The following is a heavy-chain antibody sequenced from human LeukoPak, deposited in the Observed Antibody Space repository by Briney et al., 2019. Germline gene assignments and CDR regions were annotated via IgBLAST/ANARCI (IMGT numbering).Heavy chain of an antibody. D-gene: IGHD6-13*01. CDR1: GGSISSGSYY. CDR2: IYSSGST. J-gene: IGHJ4*02. CDR3: AREGGYSSSWDRRDDFDY. Sequence: SETLSLTCTVSGGSISSGSYYWSWIRQPAGKGLEWIGRIYSSGSTNYNPSLKSRVSISVDTSKNEFSLKLSSVTAADTAVYYCAREGGYSSSWDRRDDFDYWGQGTLVTVSS. V-gene: IGHV4-61*02.